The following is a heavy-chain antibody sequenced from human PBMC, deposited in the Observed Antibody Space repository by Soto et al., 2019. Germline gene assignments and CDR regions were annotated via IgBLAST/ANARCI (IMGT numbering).Heavy chain of an antibody. Sequence: SVKVSCKASGGTFTSYAMHWVRQAPGQRLEWMGWINAGNGNTKYSQKFQGRVTITRDTSASTAYMELSSLRSEDTAVYYCARSLTRYSSSWYMYYWGQGTLVTVSS. J-gene: IGHJ4*02. CDR1: GGTFTSYA. CDR3: ARSLTRYSSSWYMYY. V-gene: IGHV1-3*01. CDR2: INAGNGNT. D-gene: IGHD6-13*01.